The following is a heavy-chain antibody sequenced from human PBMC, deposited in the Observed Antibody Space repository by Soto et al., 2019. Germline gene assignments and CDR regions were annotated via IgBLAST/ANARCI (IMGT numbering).Heavy chain of an antibody. CDR2: ISHSGST. V-gene: IGHV4-34*01. CDR1: CGSFSDYY. CDR3: ARTSGSYSPFDY. D-gene: IGHD1-26*01. Sequence: SETLSLTCVVYCGSFSDYYWSWIRQPPGKGLEWIGEISHSGSTSYNPSLKSRVTISVDTSKNQFSLKLTSVTAADATVYYCARTSGSYSPFDYWGQGTLVTVSS. J-gene: IGHJ4*02.